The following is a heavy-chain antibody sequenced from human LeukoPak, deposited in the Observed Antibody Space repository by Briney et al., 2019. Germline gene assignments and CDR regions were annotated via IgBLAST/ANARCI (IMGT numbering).Heavy chain of an antibody. CDR2: INWNGDSP. D-gene: IGHD2/OR15-2a*01. J-gene: IGHJ6*02. CDR3: ARLPVLDFYYYSGLDV. V-gene: IGHV3-20*01. CDR1: GFTFSNSD. Sequence: GGSLRLSCATSGFTFSNSDMNWVRQAPGKGLEWVSGINWNGDSPSYADSVKGRFTIFRDNTKNTLYLQMNSLRAEDTALYHCARLPVLDFYYYSGLDVWGQGTAVTVS.